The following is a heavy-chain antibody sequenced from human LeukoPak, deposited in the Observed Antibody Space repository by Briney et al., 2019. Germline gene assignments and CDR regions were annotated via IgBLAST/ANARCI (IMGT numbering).Heavy chain of an antibody. CDR2: IYPDDSNT. Sequence: GESLKISCQGSGYNFPIYWIGWVRQMPGQGLEWMGIIYPDDSNTIYGPSFQSQVTISADKSINTAYLEWSSLKASDTAIYYCARHNYYDSSGPAAVWGQGTLVTVSS. J-gene: IGHJ4*02. CDR1: GYNFPIYW. V-gene: IGHV5-51*01. CDR3: ARHNYYDSSGPAAV. D-gene: IGHD3-22*01.